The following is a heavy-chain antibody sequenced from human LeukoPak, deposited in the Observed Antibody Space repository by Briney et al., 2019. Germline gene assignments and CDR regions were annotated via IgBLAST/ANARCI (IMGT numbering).Heavy chain of an antibody. CDR2: IIPILGIA. J-gene: IGHJ5*02. V-gene: IGHV1-69*04. CDR1: GGTFSSYA. D-gene: IGHD2-2*01. Sequence: SVKVSCKASGGTFSSYAISWVRQAPGQRLEWMGRIIPILGIANYAQKFQGRVTITADKSTSTAYMELSSLRSEDTAVYYCARGGYCSSTSCLWFDPWGQGTLVTVSS. CDR3: ARGGYCSSTSCLWFDP.